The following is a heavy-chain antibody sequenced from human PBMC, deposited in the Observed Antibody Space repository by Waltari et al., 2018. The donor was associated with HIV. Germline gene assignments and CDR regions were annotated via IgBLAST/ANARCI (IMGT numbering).Heavy chain of an antibody. V-gene: IGHV1-2*02. CDR3: ARVGDSSNYGNWFDP. CDR1: AYTFSGYY. Sequence: QVQLVQSGAEVKKPGASVKVSCKASAYTFSGYYMHWVRQAPGQGLEWMGWINPNTGDTNYAQKFQGRVTMTRDTSISTAYMELSRLRPEDTAFYYCARVGDSSNYGNWFDPWGQGTLVTVSS. CDR2: INPNTGDT. J-gene: IGHJ5*02. D-gene: IGHD4-4*01.